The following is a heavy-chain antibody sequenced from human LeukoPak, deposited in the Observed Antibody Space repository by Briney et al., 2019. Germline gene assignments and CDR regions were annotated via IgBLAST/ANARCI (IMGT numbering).Heavy chain of an antibody. Sequence: GGSLRLSCAASGFTFSSYWMHWVRQAPGKGLVWVSRINSDGSSTSYADSVKGRFTISRDNAKNTLYLQMNSLRAEDTAVYYCARDAHTSSGSYWGGVDYYYGLDVWGQGTTVTVSS. V-gene: IGHV3-74*01. CDR1: GFTFSSYW. CDR2: INSDGSST. D-gene: IGHD3-10*01. CDR3: ARDAHTSSGSYWGGVDYYYGLDV. J-gene: IGHJ6*02.